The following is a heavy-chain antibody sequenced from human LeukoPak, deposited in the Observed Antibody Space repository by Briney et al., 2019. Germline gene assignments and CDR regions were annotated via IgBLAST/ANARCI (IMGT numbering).Heavy chain of an antibody. CDR2: ISGSSSYI. CDR3: ASEVRDYYDSSGYYRPFDY. J-gene: IGHJ4*02. CDR1: GFKFSSYS. Sequence: GGSLRLSCAASGFKFSSYSMNWVRQAPGRGLEWVSSISGSSSYIYYADSVKGRFTISRDNAKNSLYLQMNSLRAEDTAVYYCASEVRDYYDSSGYYRPFDYWGQGTLVTVSS. D-gene: IGHD3-22*01. V-gene: IGHV3-21*01.